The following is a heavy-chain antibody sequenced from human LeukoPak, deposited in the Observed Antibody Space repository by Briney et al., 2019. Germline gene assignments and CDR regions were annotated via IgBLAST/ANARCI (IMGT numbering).Heavy chain of an antibody. J-gene: IGHJ6*03. V-gene: IGHV1-18*01. CDR2: ISAYNGNT. CDR1: GYTFTSYG. CDR3: ARGSGGYYYYYYMDV. Sequence: ASVKVSCKASGYTFTSYGISWVRQASGQGLEWMGWISAYNGNTNYAQKLQGRVTMTTDTSTSTAYMELRSLRSDDTAVYYCARGSGGYYYYYYMDVWGKGTTVTVSS. D-gene: IGHD1-26*01.